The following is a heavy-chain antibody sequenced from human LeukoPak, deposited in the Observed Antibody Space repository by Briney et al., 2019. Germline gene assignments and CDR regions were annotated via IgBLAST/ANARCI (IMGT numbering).Heavy chain of an antibody. Sequence: SETLSLTCTVSGGSISSSSYSWGWIRQPPGKGLEWIGSIYYSGSTYYNPSLKSRVTISVDTSKNQFSLKLSSVTAADTAVYYCARDGQAAGLDYWGQGTLVTVSS. V-gene: IGHV4-39*07. CDR1: GGSISSSSYS. J-gene: IGHJ4*02. D-gene: IGHD6-13*01. CDR2: IYYSGST. CDR3: ARDGQAAGLDY.